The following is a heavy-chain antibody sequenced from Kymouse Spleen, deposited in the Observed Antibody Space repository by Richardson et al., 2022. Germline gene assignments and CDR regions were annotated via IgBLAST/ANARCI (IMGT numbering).Heavy chain of an antibody. V-gene: IGHV4-61*01. D-gene: IGHD3-10*01. J-gene: IGHJ4*02. Sequence: QVQLQESGPGLVKPSETLSLTCTVSGGSVSSGSYYWSWIRQPPGKGLEWIGYIYYSGSTNYNPSLKSRVTISVDTSKNQFSLKLSSVTAADTAVYYCARDPGYSYGPITMVRGVIITAL*LLGPGNPGHRLL. CDR3: ARDPGYSYGPITMVRGVIITAL*L. CDR2: IYYSGST. CDR1: GGSVSSGSYY.